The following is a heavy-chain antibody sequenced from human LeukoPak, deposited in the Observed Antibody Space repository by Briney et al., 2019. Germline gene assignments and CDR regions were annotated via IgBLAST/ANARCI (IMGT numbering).Heavy chain of an antibody. Sequence: GGSLRLSCAASGFTFSSYEMNWVRQAPGKGLVWVSYISSSGSTIYYADSVKGRFTISRDNAKNSLYLQMNSLRAEDTAVYYCARGGDYGGFDYWGQGTLVTVSS. CDR3: ARGGDYGGFDY. CDR2: ISSSGSTI. V-gene: IGHV3-48*03. D-gene: IGHD2-21*02. CDR1: GFTFSSYE. J-gene: IGHJ4*02.